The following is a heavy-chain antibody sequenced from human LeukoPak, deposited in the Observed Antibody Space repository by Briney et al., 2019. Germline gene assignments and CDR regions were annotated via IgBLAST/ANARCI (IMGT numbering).Heavy chain of an antibody. CDR1: GGTFSSYA. Sequence: SVNVSCKASGGTFSSYAISWVRQAPGQGLEWMGGIIPIFGTANYAQKFQGRVTITADESTSTAYMALSSLRSEDAGVFCCARENSRYDFDYWGQGTLVTLSS. CDR3: ARENSRYDFDY. V-gene: IGHV1-69*13. J-gene: IGHJ4*02. CDR2: IIPIFGTA. D-gene: IGHD5-12*01.